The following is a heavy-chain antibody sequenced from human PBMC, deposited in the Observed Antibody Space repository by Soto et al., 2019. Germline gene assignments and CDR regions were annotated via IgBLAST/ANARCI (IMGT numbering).Heavy chain of an antibody. CDR1: GYASLSFG. Sequence: QVQLVQSGPEMMQPGASVKVSCKASGYASLSFGMHWVRQVPGQAYEWLGWINAGVDGTLYSERFQGRVRITRDTSANTVYMELNALTSEDTAVYYGAREVQGVTCFDYWGQGTLVIVSS. V-gene: IGHV1-3*01. CDR2: INAGVDGT. D-gene: IGHD3-10*01. CDR3: AREVQGVTCFDY. J-gene: IGHJ4*02.